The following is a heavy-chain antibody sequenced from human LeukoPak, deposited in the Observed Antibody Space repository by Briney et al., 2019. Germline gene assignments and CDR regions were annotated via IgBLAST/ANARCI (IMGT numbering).Heavy chain of an antibody. Sequence: SETLSLTCAVSGYSISSGYYWGWIRQPPEKGLEWIGSIYHSGSTYYNPSLKSRVTISVDTSKNQFSLKLSSVTAADTAVYYCARQTYYDFWSGWSDYYYYMDVWGKGTTVTVSS. CDR1: GYSISSGYY. J-gene: IGHJ6*03. D-gene: IGHD3-3*01. CDR3: ARQTYYDFWSGWSDYYYYMDV. CDR2: IYHSGST. V-gene: IGHV4-38-2*01.